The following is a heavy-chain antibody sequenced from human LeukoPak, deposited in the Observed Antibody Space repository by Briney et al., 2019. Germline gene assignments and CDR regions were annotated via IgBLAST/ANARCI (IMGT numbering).Heavy chain of an antibody. CDR1: GYTFTSYG. J-gene: IGHJ3*02. CDR2: ICAYNGNT. CDR3: ARDQGYSSGPRDAFDI. D-gene: IGHD6-19*01. V-gene: IGHV1-18*01. Sequence: GASVKVFCKASGYTFTSYGISWVRQAPGQGLEWMGWICAYNGNTNYAQKLQGRVTMTTDTSTSTAYMELRSLRSDDTAVYYCARDQGYSSGPRDAFDIWGQGTMVTVSS.